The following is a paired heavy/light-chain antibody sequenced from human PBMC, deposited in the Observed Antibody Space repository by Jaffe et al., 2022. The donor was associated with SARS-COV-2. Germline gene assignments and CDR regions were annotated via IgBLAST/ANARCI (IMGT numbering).Heavy chain of an antibody. CDR3: AKAPPLGDYYDSGGEYFQH. CDR2: ISGSGGST. V-gene: IGHV3-23*01. J-gene: IGHJ1*01. CDR1: GFTFSSYA. Sequence: EVQLLESGGGLVQPGGSLRLSCAASGFTFSSYAMSWVRQAPGKGLEWVSAISGSGGSTYYADSVKGRFTISRDNSKNTLYLQMNSLRAEDTAVYYCAKAPPLGDYYDSGGEYFQHWGQGTLVTVSS. D-gene: IGHD3-22*01.
Light chain of an antibody. Sequence: DIQMTQSPSTLSASVGDRVTITCRASQSISSWLAWYQQKPGKAPKLLIYKASSLESGVPSRFSGSGSGTEFTLTISSLQPDDFATYYCQQYNSYGITFGQGTRLEIK. J-gene: IGKJ5*01. V-gene: IGKV1-5*03. CDR1: QSISSW. CDR3: QQYNSYGIT. CDR2: KAS.